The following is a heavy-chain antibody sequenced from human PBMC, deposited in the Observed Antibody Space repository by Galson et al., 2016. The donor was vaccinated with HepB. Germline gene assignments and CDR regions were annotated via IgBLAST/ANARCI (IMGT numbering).Heavy chain of an antibody. V-gene: IGHV4-4*02. Sequence: SETLSLTCAVYGDSVSSNKWWTWVRQPPGKGLEWIGEIHHRRSSNFNPSLKSRVTISVDKSKNHFSLRLNSVTAADTAVYFCARGGDWRLDYWGQGSLVTVSS. CDR2: IHHRRSS. J-gene: IGHJ4*02. CDR1: GDSVSSNKW. CDR3: ARGGDWRLDY. D-gene: IGHD2-21*02.